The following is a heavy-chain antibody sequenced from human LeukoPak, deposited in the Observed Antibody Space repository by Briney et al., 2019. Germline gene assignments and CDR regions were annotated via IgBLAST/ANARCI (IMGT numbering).Heavy chain of an antibody. CDR2: INHSGST. J-gene: IGHJ4*02. V-gene: IGHV4-34*09. CDR1: GGSFSGYY. D-gene: IGHD3-3*01. Sequence: SETLSLTCAVYGGSFSGYYWSWIRQPPGKGLEWLGEINHSGSTNYNPSLKSRVTISVDTSKNQFSLKLSSVTAADTAVYYCARFGVAAYNFDYWGQGTLVTVSS. CDR3: ARFGVAAYNFDY.